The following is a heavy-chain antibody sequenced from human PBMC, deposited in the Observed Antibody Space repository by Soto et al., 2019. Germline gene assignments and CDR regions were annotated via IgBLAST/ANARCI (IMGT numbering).Heavy chain of an antibody. D-gene: IGHD2-8*01. Sequence: EVQLLESGGILEHLGGSLRLSCAASGFTFSSYAMTWVRQAPGKGLEWVSAISGRGDSTYYADSVKGRFTISRDQSKNTLYLQMHSLRAEDTAVYFCAKERDNGADRYYFDDWGQGTLATVSS. J-gene: IGHJ4*02. CDR2: ISGRGDST. V-gene: IGHV3-23*01. CDR1: GFTFSSYA. CDR3: AKERDNGADRYYFDD.